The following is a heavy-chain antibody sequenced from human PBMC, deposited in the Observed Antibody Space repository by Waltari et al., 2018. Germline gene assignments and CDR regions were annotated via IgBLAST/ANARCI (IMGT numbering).Heavy chain of an antibody. CDR3: ARLSPYTSSGDFFDP. CDR2: TYHSGSA. CDR1: GFPIGSEYS. D-gene: IGHD2-21*02. V-gene: IGHV4-38-2*01. Sequence: QVQLQESGPRLVKPSEPLSLTCSVSGFPIGSEYSWAWVRQSPGEGLVWIGSTYHSGSADYNPSLKGRVTISVDTSKNQFSLKLTSVTVADSGVYYCARLSPYTSSGDFFDPWGQGALVTVSS. J-gene: IGHJ5*02.